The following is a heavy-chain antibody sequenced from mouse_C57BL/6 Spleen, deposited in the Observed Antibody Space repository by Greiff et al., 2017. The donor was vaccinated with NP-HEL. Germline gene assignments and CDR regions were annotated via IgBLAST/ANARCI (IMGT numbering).Heavy chain of an antibody. Sequence: VQLKESGAELVRPGASVKLSCTASGFNIKDDYMHWVKQRPEQGLEWIGWIDPENGDTEYASKFQGKATITADTSSNTAYLQLSSLTSEDTAVYYCTTFDGYRAYWGQGTLVTVSA. CDR3: TTFDGYRAY. D-gene: IGHD2-3*01. CDR2: IDPENGDT. CDR1: GFNIKDDY. V-gene: IGHV14-4*01. J-gene: IGHJ3*01.